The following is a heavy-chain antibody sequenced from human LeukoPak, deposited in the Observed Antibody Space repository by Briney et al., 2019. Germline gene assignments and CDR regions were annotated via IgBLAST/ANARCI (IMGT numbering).Heavy chain of an antibody. D-gene: IGHD6-25*01. CDR2: IKPDGSEK. V-gene: IGHV3-7*01. J-gene: IGHJ4*02. CDR3: ARSAAGLDY. CDR1: GFTFSNSW. Sequence: GGSPRLSCPASGFTFSNSWMAWVRQAPGKGLEWVANIKPDGSEKYYVDSVKGRFTISKDNAKNSLYLQMNSLRVEDTAMYYCARSAAGLDYWGQGTLVTVSS.